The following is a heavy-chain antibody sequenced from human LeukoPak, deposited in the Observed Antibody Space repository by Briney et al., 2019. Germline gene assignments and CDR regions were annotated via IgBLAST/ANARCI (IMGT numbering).Heavy chain of an antibody. CDR2: IIPIFGTA. CDR1: GGTFSSYA. Sequence: SVKVSCMASGGTFSSYAISWVRQAPGQGLEWMGGIIPIFGTANYAQKFQGRVTITADESTSTAYMELSSLRSEDTAVYYCARDRSPAYYDTLTGYYRCAFDIWGQGTMVTVSS. J-gene: IGHJ3*02. CDR3: ARDRSPAYYDTLTGYYRCAFDI. V-gene: IGHV1-69*13. D-gene: IGHD3-9*01.